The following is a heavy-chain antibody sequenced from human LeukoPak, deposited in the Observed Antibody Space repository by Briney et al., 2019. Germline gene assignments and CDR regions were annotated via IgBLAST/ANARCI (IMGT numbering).Heavy chain of an antibody. Sequence: GGSLRLSCSASGFTFSNYWMTWVRQSPGKGLEWVAIIKHDGSDKYCVDSMKGRFTISRDNAKNSLYLQMSSLRAEDTAVNYCARGGHRQKEFWGQGTLVTVSS. CDR2: IKHDGSDK. V-gene: IGHV3-7*01. D-gene: IGHD3-10*01. J-gene: IGHJ4*02. CDR3: ARGGHRQKEF. CDR1: GFTFSNYW.